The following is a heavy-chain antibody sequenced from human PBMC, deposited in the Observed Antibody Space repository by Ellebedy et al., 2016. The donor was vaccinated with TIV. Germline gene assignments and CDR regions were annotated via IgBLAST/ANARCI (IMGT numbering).Heavy chain of an antibody. V-gene: IGHV3-15*01. CDR3: TTDRRGSYDITLDI. CDR2: IKSKIDGGTT. J-gene: IGHJ3*02. D-gene: IGHD1-26*01. CDR1: GITFTNAW. Sequence: GESLKISXVASGITFTNAWMNWVRQAPGKGLEWVGLIKSKIDGGTTAYAAPVKGRFTISRDDSQHTLYLQMNSLKAVDTAVYYCTTDRRGSYDITLDIWGQGTMVSVSS.